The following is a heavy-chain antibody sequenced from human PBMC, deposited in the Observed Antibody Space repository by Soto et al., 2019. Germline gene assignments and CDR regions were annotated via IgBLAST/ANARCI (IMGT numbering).Heavy chain of an antibody. Sequence: ASVKVSCKASGYAFTSYGISWVRQAPGQGLEWMGWISAYNGNTNYAQKLQGRVTMTTDTSTSTAYMELRSLRSDDTAVYYCARDLGYSSSPGFYYGMDVWGQGTTVTVS. V-gene: IGHV1-18*01. J-gene: IGHJ6*02. CDR3: ARDLGYSSSPGFYYGMDV. D-gene: IGHD6-6*01. CDR2: ISAYNGNT. CDR1: GYAFTSYG.